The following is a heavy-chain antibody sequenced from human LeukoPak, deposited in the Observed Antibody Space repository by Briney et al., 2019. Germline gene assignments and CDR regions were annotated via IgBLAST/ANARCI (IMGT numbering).Heavy chain of an antibody. CDR3: ARSITMIVDSNWFDP. V-gene: IGHV3-21*01. D-gene: IGHD3-22*01. J-gene: IGHJ5*02. Sequence: GGALRLSCAASGFTFSSYDMTWVRQAPGRGLEWVSSIRPSGDNTYYGDSVKGRFTISRDNAKNSLYLQMNSLRAEDTAVYYCARSITMIVDSNWFDPWGQGTLVTVSS. CDR1: GFTFSSYD. CDR2: IRPSGDNT.